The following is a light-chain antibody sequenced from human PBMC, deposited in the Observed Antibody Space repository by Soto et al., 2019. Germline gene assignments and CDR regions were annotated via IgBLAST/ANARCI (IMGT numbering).Light chain of an antibody. V-gene: IGLV2-14*01. CDR1: SSDVGGSNY. CDR3: SSYTSSSTDV. Sequence: QSALTQPASVSGSPGQSITISCTGTSSDVGGSNYVSWYQQHPGKAPKLMIYEVSNRPSGVSNRFSGSKSANTSSLTISGLQAEDEADYYCSSYTSSSTDVFGPGTKLTVL. J-gene: IGLJ1*01. CDR2: EVS.